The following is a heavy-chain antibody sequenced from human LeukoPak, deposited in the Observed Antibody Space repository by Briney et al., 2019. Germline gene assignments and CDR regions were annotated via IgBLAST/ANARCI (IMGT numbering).Heavy chain of an antibody. V-gene: IGHV4-39*07. CDR3: GRVRKSDTAIDY. J-gene: IGHJ4*02. CDR2: IYYNGNT. Sequence: SVTLSLTCPVSGDSISSRSNYWGWIGQPPGQELEWIGCIYYNGNTYYDPSLRSRVTISLYTSKNQFSLKVTSVTAADTAVYYCGRVRKSDTAIDYWGPGTLVTVSS. CDR1: GDSISSRSNY. D-gene: IGHD3-22*01.